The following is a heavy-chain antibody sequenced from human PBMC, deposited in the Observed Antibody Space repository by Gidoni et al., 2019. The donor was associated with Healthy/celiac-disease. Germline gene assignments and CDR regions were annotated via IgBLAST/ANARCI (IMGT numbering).Heavy chain of an antibody. CDR2: IRWNSGSI. D-gene: IGHD6-13*01. CDR1: VFTFDDYT. CDR3: AKDMAGSQQLVRGGFFDY. J-gene: IGHJ4*02. Sequence: EVQLVESGGGLVQPGRSLRLSCAAAVFTFDDYTMHWVRQDPGRGLEWVSGIRWNSGSIGYADSVKGRFPIARDNAKTSLSLQMNSLRAEDTALYYCAKDMAGSQQLVRGGFFDYWGQGTLVTVSS. V-gene: IGHV3-9*01.